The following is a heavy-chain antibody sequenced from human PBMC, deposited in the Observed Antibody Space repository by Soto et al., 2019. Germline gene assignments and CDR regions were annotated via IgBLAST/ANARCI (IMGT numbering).Heavy chain of an antibody. J-gene: IGHJ4*02. V-gene: IGHV3-15*07. CDR2: IKSKTDGGTT. Sequence: GGSLRLSCAASGFTFSNAWMNWFRQAPGKGLEWVGRIKSKTDGGTTDYAAPVKGRFTISRDDSKNTLYLQMNSLETEDTAVYYCTTDVIWFGELSYYFDDWGQGTLVTVSS. CDR3: TTDVIWFGELSYYFDD. CDR1: GFTFSNAW. D-gene: IGHD3-10*01.